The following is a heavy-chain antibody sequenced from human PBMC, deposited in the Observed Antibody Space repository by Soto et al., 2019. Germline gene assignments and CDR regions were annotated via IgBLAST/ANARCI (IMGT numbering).Heavy chain of an antibody. CDR2: ISAYNGNT. Sequence: GASVKVSCKASGYTFTSYGISWVRQAPGQGLEWMGWISAYNGNTNYAQKLQGRVTMTTDTSTSTAYMELRSLRSDDTAVYYCARSPGGILEWLFPYYYYGMDVWGQGTTVTVSS. D-gene: IGHD3-3*01. CDR3: ARSPGGILEWLFPYYYYGMDV. V-gene: IGHV1-18*01. CDR1: GYTFTSYG. J-gene: IGHJ6*02.